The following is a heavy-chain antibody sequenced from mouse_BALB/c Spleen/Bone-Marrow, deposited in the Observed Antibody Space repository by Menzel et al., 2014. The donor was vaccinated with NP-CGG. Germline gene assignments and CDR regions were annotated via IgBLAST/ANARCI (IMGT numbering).Heavy chain of an antibody. CDR3: ARGGYGNYVFAY. Sequence: VKVIESGAELARPGASVKLSCKASGYTFTSYWMQWVKRRPGQGLEWIGTIYPGDGDTRYTQKFKGKATLTADKSSSTAYMQLSSLASEDSAVYYCARGGYGNYVFAYWGQGTLVTVSA. V-gene: IGHV1-87*01. CDR2: IYPGDGDT. J-gene: IGHJ3*01. D-gene: IGHD2-1*01. CDR1: GYTFTSYW.